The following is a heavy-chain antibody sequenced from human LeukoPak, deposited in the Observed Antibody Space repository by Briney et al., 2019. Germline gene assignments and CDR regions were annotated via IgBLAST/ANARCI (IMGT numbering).Heavy chain of an antibody. CDR1: GGSFSDYY. Sequence: SETLSLTCAVYGGSFSDYYWGWIRQPPGKGLEWIGSIYYSGSTYYNPSLKSRVTISVDTSKNQFSLKLSSVTAADTAVYYCARPGRYYYGSGTINRQYYFDYWGQGTLVTVSS. V-gene: IGHV4-39*01. J-gene: IGHJ4*02. D-gene: IGHD3-10*01. CDR3: ARPGRYYYGSGTINRQYYFDY. CDR2: IYYSGST.